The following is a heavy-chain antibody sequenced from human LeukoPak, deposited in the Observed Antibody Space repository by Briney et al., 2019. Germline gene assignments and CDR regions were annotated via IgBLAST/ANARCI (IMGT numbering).Heavy chain of an antibody. CDR2: ISSSGTTI. CDR3: ARAGIAAAG. V-gene: IGHV3-48*03. D-gene: IGHD6-13*01. CDR1: GFTFSSYE. J-gene: IGHJ4*02. Sequence: GGCLRLSCAASGFTFSSYEMNWVRQAPGKGLEWVSYISSSGTTIYYADSVKGRFTISRDNAKNSLYLQMNSLRAEDTAVYYCARAGIAAAGWGQGTLVTVSS.